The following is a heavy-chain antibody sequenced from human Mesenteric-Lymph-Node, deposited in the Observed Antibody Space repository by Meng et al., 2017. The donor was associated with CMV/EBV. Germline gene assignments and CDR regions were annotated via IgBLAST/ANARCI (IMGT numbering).Heavy chain of an antibody. CDR1: GYTVIDYY. Sequence: QVQLVQSGAEVKKPGASVRVSCKASGYTVIDYYINWVRQAPGQGLEWMGRINPNSGVSNSAQNFQGRVTMTRDTSTSTAYMELGRLTSDDTAVYYCARDNVNPEGFDPWGQGTLVTVSS. D-gene: IGHD2/OR15-2a*01. CDR2: INPNSGVS. J-gene: IGHJ5*02. V-gene: IGHV1-2*06. CDR3: ARDNVNPEGFDP.